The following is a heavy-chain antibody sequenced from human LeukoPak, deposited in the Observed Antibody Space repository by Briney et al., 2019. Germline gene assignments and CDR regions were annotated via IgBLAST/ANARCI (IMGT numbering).Heavy chain of an antibody. D-gene: IGHD3-10*01. CDR3: ARKKTRGLDY. V-gene: IGHV3-48*03. J-gene: IGHJ4*02. CDR2: ISDSGSAI. CDR1: GFTFSTSE. Sequence: QPGGSLRLSCAVSGFTFSTSEMNWVRQAPGKGLEWASYISDSGSAIYYADSVKGRLTISRDNAKNSLYLQMNSLRAEDTAIYYCARKKTRGLDYWGQGTLVTVSS.